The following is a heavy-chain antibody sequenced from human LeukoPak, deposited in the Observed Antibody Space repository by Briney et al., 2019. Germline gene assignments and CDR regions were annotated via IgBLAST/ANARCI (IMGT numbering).Heavy chain of an antibody. D-gene: IGHD6-13*01. CDR1: GFTFSTYW. CDR2: IKEDGSYK. J-gene: IGHJ4*02. CDR3: ARDWYRSFDY. Sequence: GGSLGLSCAASGFTFSTYWMSWVGQAPGKGPDRVANIKEDGSYKYYADSVKGRFTISKDNAKNSLYLQMNSRRAEDTAVYYCARDWYRSFDYWGQGTPVTVSS. V-gene: IGHV3-7*01.